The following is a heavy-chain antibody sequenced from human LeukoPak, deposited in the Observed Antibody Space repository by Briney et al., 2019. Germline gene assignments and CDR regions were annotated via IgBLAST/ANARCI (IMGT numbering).Heavy chain of an antibody. CDR3: ARDLFEGGAF. D-gene: IGHD1-26*01. V-gene: IGHV3-21*01. CDR1: GFDFSDAC. Sequence: GGSLRLSCAASGFDFSDACMHWVRHSPGKVLEWDSFIARNGNYADYADSLKGRLYISRDKAKNSVYLQMKGLRADDTAVYYCARDLFEGGAFWGKGTLVTVSS. CDR2: IARNGNYA. J-gene: IGHJ4*02.